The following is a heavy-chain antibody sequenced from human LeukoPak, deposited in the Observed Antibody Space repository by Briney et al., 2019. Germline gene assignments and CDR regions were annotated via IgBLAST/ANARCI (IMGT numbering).Heavy chain of an antibody. CDR3: AKDREYQLLYYFDY. V-gene: IGHV3-30*18. CDR1: GFTFSSYG. J-gene: IGHJ4*02. D-gene: IGHD2-2*01. Sequence: GGSLRLSCAASGFTFSSYGMHWVRQAPGEGLEWVAVISYDGSNKYYADSVKGRFTISRDNSKNTLYLQMNSLRAEDTAVYYCAKDREYQLLYYFDYWGQGTLVTVSS. CDR2: ISYDGSNK.